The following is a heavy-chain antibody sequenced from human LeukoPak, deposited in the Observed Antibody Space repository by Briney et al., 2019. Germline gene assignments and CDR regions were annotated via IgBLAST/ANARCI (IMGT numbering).Heavy chain of an antibody. CDR2: IYWDDDK. CDR3: AHSGGDGLTTRWFDP. CDR1: GFSLSTRGVG. Sequence: VSGPTLVKPTQTLTLTCTFSGFSLSTRGVGVGWIRQPPGKALEWLALIYWDDDKRYSPSLKSRLTITKDTSKNQVVLTMTNMDPVDTATYYCAHSGGDGLTTRWFDPWGQGTLVTVSS. D-gene: IGHD4-17*01. J-gene: IGHJ5*02. V-gene: IGHV2-5*02.